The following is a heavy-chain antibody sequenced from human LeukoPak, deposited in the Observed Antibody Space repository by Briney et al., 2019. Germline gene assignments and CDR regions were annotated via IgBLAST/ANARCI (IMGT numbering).Heavy chain of an antibody. CDR1: GFTFSSYS. V-gene: IGHV3-21*04. J-gene: IGHJ4*02. D-gene: IGHD4-17*01. Sequence: GGSLRLSCAASGFTFSSYSMNWVRQAPGKGLEWVSSISSSSSYIYYADSVKGRFTISRDNSKNTLYLQMNSLRAEDTAVYYCAKVYLFNDYEGGYFDYWGQGTLVTVSS. CDR2: ISSSSSYI. CDR3: AKVYLFNDYEGGYFDY.